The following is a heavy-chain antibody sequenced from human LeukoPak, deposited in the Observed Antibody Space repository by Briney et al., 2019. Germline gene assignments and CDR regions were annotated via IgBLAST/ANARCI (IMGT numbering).Heavy chain of an antibody. CDR1: GYTFTRYY. D-gene: IGHD6-19*01. CDR3: ARDLVAVAGTPLWYFDY. CDR2: INPNSGGT. Sequence: ASVKVSCKASGYTFTRYYMHWVRQAPGQGLEWMGWINPNSGGTNYAQKFQGRVTMTRDTSISTAYMELSRLRSDDTAVYYCARDLVAVAGTPLWYFDYWGQGTLVTVSS. V-gene: IGHV1-2*02. J-gene: IGHJ4*02.